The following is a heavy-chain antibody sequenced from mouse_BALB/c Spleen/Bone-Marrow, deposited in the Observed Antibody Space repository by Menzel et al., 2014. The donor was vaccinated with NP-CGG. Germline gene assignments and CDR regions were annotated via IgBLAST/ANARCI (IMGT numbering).Heavy chain of an antibody. CDR1: GYTFTDYA. Sequence: QVQLQQSGPELVRPGVSVKISCKGSGYTFTDYALHWVKQSHAKSLEWIGVISIYSGNTSYNRKFNGKAAMTVDKSSSTAYMELARLTSEDSAIYYCARGGIYYGSSSFAYWGQGTLVTVSA. V-gene: IGHV1-67*01. CDR2: ISIYSGNT. CDR3: ARGGIYYGSSSFAY. D-gene: IGHD1-1*01. J-gene: IGHJ3*01.